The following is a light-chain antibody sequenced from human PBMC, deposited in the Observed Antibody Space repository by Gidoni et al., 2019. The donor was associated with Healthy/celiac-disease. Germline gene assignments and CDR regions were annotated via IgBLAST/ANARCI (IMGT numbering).Light chain of an antibody. Sequence: ELVLTQSPGTLSLSPGERATLSCRASQSVSSSYLAWYQQKPGQAPRLLIYGASSRATGIPDRFSGSGSGTDFTLTISRLEPEDFAVYYCQQYGSSPPGYTFXXXTKLEIK. CDR1: QSVSSSY. V-gene: IGKV3-20*01. CDR2: GAS. J-gene: IGKJ2*01. CDR3: QQYGSSPPGYT.